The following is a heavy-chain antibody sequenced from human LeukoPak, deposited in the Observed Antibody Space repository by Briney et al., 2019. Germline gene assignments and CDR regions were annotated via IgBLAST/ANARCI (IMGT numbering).Heavy chain of an antibody. CDR2: INHSRST. D-gene: IGHD2-15*01. CDR1: GGSFSGYY. CDR3: ARGGGSFYA. J-gene: IGHJ5*02. V-gene: IGHV4-34*01. Sequence: PSETLSLTCAVYGGSFSGYYWSWIRQPPGKGLEWIGEINHSRSTNYNPSLKSRVTISVDTSKNQFSLKLSSVTAADTAVYYCARGGGSFYAWGQGTLVTVSS.